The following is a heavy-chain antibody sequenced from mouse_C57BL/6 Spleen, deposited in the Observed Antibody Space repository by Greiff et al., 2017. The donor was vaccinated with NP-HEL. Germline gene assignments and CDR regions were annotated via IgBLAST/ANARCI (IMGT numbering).Heavy chain of an antibody. CDR1: GYSFTDYN. CDR2: INPNYGTT. J-gene: IGHJ1*03. Sequence: EVKLVESGPELVKPGASVKISCKASGYSFTDYNMNWVKQSNGKSLEWIGVINPNYGTTSYNQKFKGKATLTVDQSSSTAYMQLNSLTSEDSAVYYCARCLGSSYPCYFDVWGTGTTVTVSS. D-gene: IGHD1-1*01. CDR3: ARCLGSSYPCYFDV. V-gene: IGHV1-39*01.